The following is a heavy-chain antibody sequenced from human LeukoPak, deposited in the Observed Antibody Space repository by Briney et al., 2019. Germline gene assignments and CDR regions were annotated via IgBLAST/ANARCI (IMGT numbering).Heavy chain of an antibody. D-gene: IGHD3-10*01. CDR2: IRQDGDTK. Sequence: GGSLRLSCAASGFPFNAYWMTWVRQAPGKGLEWVANIRQDGDTKYYVDSVKGRFTISRDNSKNTLYLQMNSLRAEDTAVYYCAKVRVRGVIIVTNWFDPWGQGTLVTVSS. CDR1: GFPFNAYW. V-gene: IGHV3-7*03. J-gene: IGHJ5*02. CDR3: AKVRVRGVIIVTNWFDP.